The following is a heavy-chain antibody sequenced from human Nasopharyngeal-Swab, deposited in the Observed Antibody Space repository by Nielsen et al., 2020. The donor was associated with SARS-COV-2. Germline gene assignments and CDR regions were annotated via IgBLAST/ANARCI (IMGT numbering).Heavy chain of an antibody. Sequence: ASVKVSCKASGYTFTSYDINWVRQGPGHGLEGLGRTQLNNAKTVYAQKFQGRVTMTWNTSITTAYMRLSGLRSDDTAVYYCARMMAGYDGYLQNWGQGTLVTVSS. CDR3: ARMMAGYDGYLQN. CDR1: GYTFTSYD. CDR2: TQLNNAKT. V-gene: IGHV1-8*01. D-gene: IGHD2-2*03. J-gene: IGHJ1*01.